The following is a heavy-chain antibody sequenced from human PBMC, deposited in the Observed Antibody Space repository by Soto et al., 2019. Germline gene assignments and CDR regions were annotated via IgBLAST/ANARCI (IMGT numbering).Heavy chain of an antibody. CDR3: ARGGISFGGNYXYYGMHV. V-gene: IGHV4-34*01. D-gene: IGHD3-10*01. Sequence: AETLSLACAVYGGSFSGYYWSWIRQPPGKGLEWIGEINHSGSTNYNPSLKSRVTISVDPSKNQFSLKLSSVPAADTAVYYCARGGISFGGNYXYYGMHVSGQGTTVT. CDR2: INHSGST. CDR1: GGSFSGYY. J-gene: IGHJ6*02.